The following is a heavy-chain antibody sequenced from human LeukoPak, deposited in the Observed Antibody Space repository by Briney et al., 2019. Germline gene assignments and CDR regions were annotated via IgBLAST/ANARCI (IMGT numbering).Heavy chain of an antibody. CDR3: AKGPRASGWTYFDY. Sequence: PGGSLRLSCAASGFTFSSYAMSWVRQAPGKGLEWVSVISGSGGSTYSAESVKGRSTISRDNSKNTLYLQMNSLRVEDTAVYYCAKGPRASGWTYFDYWGQGTLVTVSS. V-gene: IGHV3-23*01. CDR2: ISGSGGST. D-gene: IGHD6-19*01. J-gene: IGHJ4*02. CDR1: GFTFSSYA.